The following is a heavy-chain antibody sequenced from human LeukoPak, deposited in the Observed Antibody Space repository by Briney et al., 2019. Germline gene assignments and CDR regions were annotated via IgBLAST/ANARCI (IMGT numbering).Heavy chain of an antibody. V-gene: IGHV4-34*01. D-gene: IGHD2-2*01. CDR3: ARDSTHCSSTSCYPPVN. CDR1: GGSFSGYH. Sequence: SETLSLTCAVYGGSFSGYHWSWIRQPPGKGLEWIGYIYHSGSTYYNPSLKSRVTISVDRFKNQFSLKLSSVTAADTAVYYCARDSTHCSSTSCYPPVNWGQGTLVTVSS. J-gene: IGHJ4*02. CDR2: IYHSGST.